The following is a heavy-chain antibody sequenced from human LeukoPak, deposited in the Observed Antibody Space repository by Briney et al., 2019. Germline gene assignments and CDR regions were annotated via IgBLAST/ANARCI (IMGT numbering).Heavy chain of an antibody. V-gene: IGHV4-61*02. D-gene: IGHD6-13*01. CDR1: GGSISSGSYY. J-gene: IGHJ4*02. CDR3: AREGAYSSSWYPTPAGFDY. CDR2: IYTSGST. Sequence: SETLSLTCTISGGSISSGSYYWSWIRQPAGKGLEWIGRIYTSGSTNYNPTLKSRVTISVDTSKNQFSLKLSSVTAADTAVYYCAREGAYSSSWYPTPAGFDYWGQGTLVTVSS.